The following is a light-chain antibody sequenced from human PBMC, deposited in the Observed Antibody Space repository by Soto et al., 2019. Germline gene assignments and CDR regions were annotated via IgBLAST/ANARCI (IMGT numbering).Light chain of an antibody. Sequence: DIQMTQSPSSLSASVGDRVTITCRTSQSVNYNLNWYHQKPGRAPKLLIFHASSLKSGVPSRFSGSGSGTDFTLTISSLQPEDFATYFCQQTYSPPHTFGQGTRLEI. CDR3: QQTYSPPHT. J-gene: IGKJ2*01. CDR1: QSVNYN. V-gene: IGKV1-39*01. CDR2: HAS.